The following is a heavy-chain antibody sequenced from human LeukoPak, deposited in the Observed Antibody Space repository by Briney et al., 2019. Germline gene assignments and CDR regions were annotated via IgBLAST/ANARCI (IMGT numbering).Heavy chain of an antibody. D-gene: IGHD6-6*01. CDR3: ARSSSTWYYYMDV. CDR1: EFTVSTNY. J-gene: IGHJ6*03. CDR2: IYNGGST. Sequence: GGSLRLSCAASEFTVSTNYMSWVRQAPGKGLEWVSVIYNGGSTYYADSVKGRFTISRDNSKNTLYLQMNSLRAEDTAVYYCARSSSTWYYYMDVWGKGTTVTVSS. V-gene: IGHV3-53*01.